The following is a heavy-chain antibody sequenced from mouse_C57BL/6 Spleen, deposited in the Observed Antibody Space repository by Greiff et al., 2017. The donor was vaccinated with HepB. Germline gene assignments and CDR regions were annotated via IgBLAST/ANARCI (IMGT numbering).Heavy chain of an antibody. Sequence: VQLQQSGPELVKPGASVKMSCKASGYTFTDYNMHWVKQSHGKSLEWIGYINPNNGGTSYNQKFKGKATLTVNKSSSTAYMELRSLTSEDSAVYYCARARKGKNYAMDYWGQGTSVTVSS. V-gene: IGHV1-22*01. J-gene: IGHJ4*01. CDR1: GYTFTDYN. CDR2: INPNNGGT. D-gene: IGHD2-1*01. CDR3: ARARKGKNYAMDY.